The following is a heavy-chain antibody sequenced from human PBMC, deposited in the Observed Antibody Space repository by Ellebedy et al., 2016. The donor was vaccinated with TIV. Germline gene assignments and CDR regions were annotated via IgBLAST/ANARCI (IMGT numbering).Heavy chain of an antibody. CDR1: GYTFTSYG. D-gene: IGHD3-22*01. Sequence: ASVKVSXKASGYTFTSYGISWVRQTPGQGLEWMGWISAYNGGTNYAQKLQGRVTVTTDTSTSTAYMELRSLRSDDTAVYYCARAADYDPDAFDIWGRGTMVTVSS. V-gene: IGHV1-18*01. J-gene: IGHJ3*02. CDR3: ARAADYDPDAFDI. CDR2: ISAYNGGT.